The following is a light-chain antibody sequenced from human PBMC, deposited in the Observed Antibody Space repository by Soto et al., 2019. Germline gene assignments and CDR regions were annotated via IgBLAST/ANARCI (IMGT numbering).Light chain of an antibody. V-gene: IGKV1-12*01. Sequence: DIQMTKSQSCVSTSVGDRVSIPCWACQDIGDWLAWYQQKPRKAPKLLISASSSLQSGVPSRFSGSGSGTDVTLMISSLQPEHGAIYWCLKTNSFPWTFGQGTKVDIK. CDR2: ASS. CDR3: LKTNSFPWT. CDR1: QDIGDW. J-gene: IGKJ1*01.